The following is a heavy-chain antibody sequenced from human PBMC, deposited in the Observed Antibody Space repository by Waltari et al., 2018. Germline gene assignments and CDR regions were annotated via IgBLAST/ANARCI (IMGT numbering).Heavy chain of an antibody. CDR1: ACTFSSYA. V-gene: IGHV1-69*05. D-gene: IGHD3-22*01. CDR2: IVPIFGTE. Sequence: QVQLVQSGAEVKKPGSSVKVSCKASACTFSSYAISWVRQAPGQGLEGMGGIVPIFGTENYAQKCQGRVTITTDESTSTAYMELGSVGAEDTAVYYCAGFSSGESAFDIWGQGTMVTVSS. CDR3: AGFSSGESAFDI. J-gene: IGHJ3*02.